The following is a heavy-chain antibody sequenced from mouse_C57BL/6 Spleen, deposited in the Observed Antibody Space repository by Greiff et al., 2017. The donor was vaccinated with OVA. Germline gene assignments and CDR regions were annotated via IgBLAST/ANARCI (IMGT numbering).Heavy chain of an antibody. J-gene: IGHJ2*01. CDR1: GYTFTDYD. CDR2: INTNNSGN. Sequence: EVQLQQSGPELVKPGASVKMSCTASGYTFTDYDMHWVQQSPGKSLEWIGYINTNNSGNSYNQKFKGKATLTVNKYSSTADMDLRSLTSDDSAVYYYSRCEVDFLYYIDYWGQGTTLTVSS. CDR3: SRCEVDFLYYIDY. D-gene: IGHD1-1*02. V-gene: IGHV1-22*01.